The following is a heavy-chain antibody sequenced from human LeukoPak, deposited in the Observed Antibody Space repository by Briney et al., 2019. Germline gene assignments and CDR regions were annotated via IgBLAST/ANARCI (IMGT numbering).Heavy chain of an antibody. J-gene: IGHJ4*02. CDR1: GFTFSDNY. CDR2: ITTSGSTI. V-gene: IGHV3-11*04. CDR3: VRDRDIAYLRADF. Sequence: GGSLRLSCAASGFTFSDNYMSWIRQAPGKGLEWVSYITTSGSTIYYADSVKGRFTISRDNAKNSLYLQMNSLRAEDTAVYYCVRDRDIAYLRADFWGQGTLVTVSS. D-gene: IGHD5-12*01.